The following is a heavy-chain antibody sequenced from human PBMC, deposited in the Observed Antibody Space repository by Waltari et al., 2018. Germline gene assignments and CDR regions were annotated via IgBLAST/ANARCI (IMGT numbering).Heavy chain of an antibody. D-gene: IGHD3-10*01. CDR3: ARLRGAND. V-gene: IGHV3-7*01. CDR1: GFPFRSYW. CDR2: INQDGSEK. J-gene: IGHJ4*02. Sequence: EVQLVESGGGLVQPGGSLSLSCAASGFPFRSYWMIWVRQAPGQGLEWVAHINQDGSEKSYVASVKGRFIISRDNAKQSLYLQMNSLRPDDTAIYYCARLRGANDWGQGTLVTVSS.